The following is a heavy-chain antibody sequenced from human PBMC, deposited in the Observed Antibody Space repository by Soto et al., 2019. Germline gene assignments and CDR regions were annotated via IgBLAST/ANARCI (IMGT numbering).Heavy chain of an antibody. V-gene: IGHV1-18*01. CDR3: ARDPVAGTYFAY. D-gene: IGHD6-19*01. J-gene: IGHJ4*02. CDR2: INAFNGNT. CDR1: GYTFISYG. Sequence: QVQLVQSGAEVKKPGASVKVSCKASGYTFISYGISWVRQAPGQGLEWMGWINAFNGNTNYAQKLQGRVTMTRDTSTSTAYMELRSLRSADTAVSYCARDPVAGTYFAYSGQGTVVTVSS.